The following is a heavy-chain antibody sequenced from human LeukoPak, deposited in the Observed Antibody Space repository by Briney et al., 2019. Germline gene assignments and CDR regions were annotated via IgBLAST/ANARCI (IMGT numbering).Heavy chain of an antibody. J-gene: IGHJ4*02. Sequence: ASVKVSCKASGHTFTGYYMHWVRQAPGQGLEWMGWINPNSGGTNYAQKFQGRVTMTRDTSISTAYMELSRLRSDDTAVYYCARFDDYGDYEEGEGTDWGQGTLVTVSS. V-gene: IGHV1-2*02. CDR3: ARFDDYGDYEEGEGTD. CDR1: GHTFTGYY. D-gene: IGHD4-17*01. CDR2: INPNSGGT.